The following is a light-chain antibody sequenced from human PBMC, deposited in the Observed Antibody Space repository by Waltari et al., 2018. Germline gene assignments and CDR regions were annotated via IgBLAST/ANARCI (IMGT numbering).Light chain of an antibody. Sequence: QSALTQPPSVSGAPGHSVTISCTGSRSNIGAGYDVHWYQQLPGAAPKLLIYAFSNRPSGVPDRFYGSKSGTSASRAINGLQAEDEAIYYCQSYDSSLSAVFGGGTKVTVL. CDR3: QSYDSSLSAV. J-gene: IGLJ3*02. CDR2: AFS. CDR1: RSNIGAGYD. V-gene: IGLV1-40*01.